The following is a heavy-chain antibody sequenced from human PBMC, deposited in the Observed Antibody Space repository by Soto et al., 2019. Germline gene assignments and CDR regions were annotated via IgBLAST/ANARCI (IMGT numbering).Heavy chain of an antibody. D-gene: IGHD5-18*01. CDR1: GGTFSSYA. Sequence: SVKVSCKASGGTFSSYAIRWVRQAPGQGLEWMGGIIPIFGTANYAQKFQGRVTITADESTSTAYMELSSLRSEDTAVYYCARVHVDTAMVTSSVNYYYYGMDVWGQGTTVTVSS. V-gene: IGHV1-69*13. CDR3: ARVHVDTAMVTSSVNYYYYGMDV. J-gene: IGHJ6*02. CDR2: IIPIFGTA.